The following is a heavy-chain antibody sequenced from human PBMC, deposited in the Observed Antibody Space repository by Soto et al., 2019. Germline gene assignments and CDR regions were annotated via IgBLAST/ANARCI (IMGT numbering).Heavy chain of an antibody. D-gene: IGHD3-3*01. V-gene: IGHV4-59*12. J-gene: IGHJ5*02. Sequence: SETLSLTCTVSGGSIFSYYWSWIRQPPGKGLEWIGYIYYSGSTNYNPSLKSRVTISVDTSKNQFSLKLSSVTAADTAVYYCARWWSGSRQGFDPWGQGTLVTVSS. CDR1: GGSIFSYY. CDR2: IYYSGST. CDR3: ARWWSGSRQGFDP.